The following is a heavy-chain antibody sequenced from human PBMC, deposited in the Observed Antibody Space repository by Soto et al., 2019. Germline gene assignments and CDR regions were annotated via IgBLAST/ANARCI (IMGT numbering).Heavy chain of an antibody. CDR3: ARLVSLLQPIDS. CDR1: GYTFTNYW. J-gene: IGHJ5*01. D-gene: IGHD4-4*01. Sequence: SLKISCQTSGYTFTNYWIGWVRQMPGGGLERLGLIFPRDFDVRYSPSFEGQVTISADRSTATAFLQWLSLEASDSALYFCARLVSLLQPIDSWGQGTPVTVSS. V-gene: IGHV5-51*01. CDR2: IFPRDFDV.